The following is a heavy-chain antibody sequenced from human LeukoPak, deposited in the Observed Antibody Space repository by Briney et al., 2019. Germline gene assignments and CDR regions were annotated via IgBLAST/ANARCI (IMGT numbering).Heavy chain of an antibody. CDR3: ARRRDFLDY. CDR2: ISNTGRT. J-gene: IGHJ4*02. CDR1: GGSISNYY. D-gene: IGHD3-3*01. Sequence: SETLSLTCTVPGGSISNYYWSWIRQPPGKGLEWIGYISNTGRTDSSPSLKRRVTLSVDTSKNQVSLKLDSATAADTAVYYCARRRDFLDYWGQGTLVTVSS. V-gene: IGHV4-59*08.